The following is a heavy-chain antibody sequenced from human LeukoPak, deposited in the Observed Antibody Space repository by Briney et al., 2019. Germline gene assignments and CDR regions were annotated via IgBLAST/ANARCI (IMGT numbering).Heavy chain of an antibody. CDR3: ARDSPDDSSGSDYFDY. CDR1: GFTFSSYS. J-gene: IGHJ4*02. D-gene: IGHD3-22*01. CDR2: ISSSSSYI. V-gene: IGHV3-21*01. Sequence: GGSLRLSCAASGFTFSSYSMNWVRQAPGKGLEWVSSISSSSSYIYYADSVKGRFTISRDNAKNSLYLQMNSLRAEDTAVYHCARDSPDDSSGSDYFDYWGQGTLVTVSP.